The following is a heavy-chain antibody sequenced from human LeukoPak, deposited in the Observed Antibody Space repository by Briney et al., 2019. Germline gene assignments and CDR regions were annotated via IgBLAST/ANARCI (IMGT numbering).Heavy chain of an antibody. CDR2: IIPIFGTA. V-gene: IGHV1-69*05. CDR1: GGTFSSYA. Sequence: SVKVSCKASGGTFSSYAISWVRQAPGQGLEWMGGIIPIFGTANYAQKFQGRVTITTDESTSTAYMELSSLRSEDTAVYYCARDRPPRIAARLHYYYYMGVWGKGTTVTVSS. J-gene: IGHJ6*03. CDR3: ARDRPPRIAARLHYYYYMGV. D-gene: IGHD6-6*01.